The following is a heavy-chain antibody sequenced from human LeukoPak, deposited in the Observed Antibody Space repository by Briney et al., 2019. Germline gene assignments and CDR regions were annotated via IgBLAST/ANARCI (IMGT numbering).Heavy chain of an antibody. V-gene: IGHV5-51*01. CDR2: IYPGDSDI. CDR1: GYTFTNYW. CDR3: ARQFGGNSEFDY. D-gene: IGHD4-23*01. Sequence: GESLKISCQGSGYTFTNYWIGWVRQMPGKGLEWMGIIYPGDSDIRYSPSFQGQVTISADKSISTAYLQWSSLKASGTAMYYCARQFGGNSEFDYWGQGTLVTVSS. J-gene: IGHJ4*02.